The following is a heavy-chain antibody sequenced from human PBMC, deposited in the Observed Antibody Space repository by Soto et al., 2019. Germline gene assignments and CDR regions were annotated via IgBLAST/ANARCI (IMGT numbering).Heavy chain of an antibody. J-gene: IGHJ4*02. CDR3: ARAWGYYFDY. D-gene: IGHD3-16*01. CDR2: IYYSGST. CDR1: GGSISSYY. V-gene: IGHV4-59*01. Sequence: QVQLQESGPGLVKPSETLSLTCTVSGGSISSYYWSWIRQPPGKGLEWIGYIYYSGSTNYNPSPKSRDNISVDTSKNQFSLRLSSVTAADTAVYYCARAWGYYFDYWGQGTLVTVSS.